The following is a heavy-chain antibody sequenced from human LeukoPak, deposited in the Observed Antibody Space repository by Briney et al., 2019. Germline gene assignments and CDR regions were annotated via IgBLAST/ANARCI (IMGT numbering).Heavy chain of an antibody. V-gene: IGHV3-30-3*01. D-gene: IGHD4-23*01. CDR1: GFTFSSYA. Sequence: PGGSLRLSCAASGFTFSSYAMHWVRQAPGKGLEWVAVISYDGSNKYYADSVKGRFTISRDNSKNTLYLQMNSLRAEDTAVYYCARDNSVVTSGGAFDIWGQGTMVTVSS. CDR3: ARDNSVVTSGGAFDI. CDR2: ISYDGSNK. J-gene: IGHJ3*02.